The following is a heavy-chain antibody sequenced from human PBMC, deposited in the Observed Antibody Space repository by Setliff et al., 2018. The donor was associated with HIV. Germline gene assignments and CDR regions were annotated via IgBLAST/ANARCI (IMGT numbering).Heavy chain of an antibody. J-gene: IGHJ4*02. CDR3: ARHASRDGYNFDY. D-gene: IGHD3-22*01. CDR2: IHTSGST. V-gene: IGHV4-61*09. CDR1: GDSISSGRFY. Sequence: SETLSLTCAVSGDSISSGRFYWTWIRQPAGKGLEWIGHIHTSGSTDFNPSLKSRVTISADTSKNQFSLKLSSLTAADTAVYYCARHASRDGYNFDYWGQGTLVTVSS.